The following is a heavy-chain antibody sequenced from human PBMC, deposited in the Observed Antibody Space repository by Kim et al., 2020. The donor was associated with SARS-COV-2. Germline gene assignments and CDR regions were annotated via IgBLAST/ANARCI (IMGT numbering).Heavy chain of an antibody. CDR3: AGGPVPSGYYDY. V-gene: IGHV4-34*01. CDR2: ITHRGST. D-gene: IGHD3-22*01. CDR1: GGSFSGYY. J-gene: IGHJ4*02. Sequence: SETLSLTCAVYGGSFSGYYWSWIRQTPGKGLEWIGEITHRGSTNYNSSLKSRVTMSVDTSKNQFSLNLRSVIAADTAVYYCAGGPVPSGYYDYWGQGIL.